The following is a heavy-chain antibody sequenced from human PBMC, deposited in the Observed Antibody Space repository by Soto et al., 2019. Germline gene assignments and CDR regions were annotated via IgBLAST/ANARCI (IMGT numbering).Heavy chain of an antibody. Sequence: VDLVESGGGLVQPGESLRLSCSVSGITFSSYSFNWVRQVPGSGLEWISYIGPSPSKIYYADSVKGRFTISRDDANDSVFLQMNSLRDEDTAVYYCVLTTGRLDYWGQGTLVIVSS. V-gene: IGHV3-48*02. CDR3: VLTTGRLDY. CDR2: IGPSPSKI. J-gene: IGHJ4*02. D-gene: IGHD1-1*01. CDR1: GITFSSYS.